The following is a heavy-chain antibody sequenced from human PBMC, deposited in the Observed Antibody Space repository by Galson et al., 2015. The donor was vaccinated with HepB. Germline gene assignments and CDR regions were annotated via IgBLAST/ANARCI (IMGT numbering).Heavy chain of an antibody. D-gene: IGHD5-18*01. CDR2: ISYDGSNK. Sequence: SLRLSCAASGFTFSHYAMHWVRQAPGTGLEWVAVISYDGSNKYYADSVKGRFTISRDNSKNTLYLQMNSLRAEDTAVYYCARSASWRYHFGYGGFDCWGQGTLVTVSS. V-gene: IGHV3-30-3*01. CDR1: GFTFSHYA. CDR3: ARSASWRYHFGYGGFDC. J-gene: IGHJ4*02.